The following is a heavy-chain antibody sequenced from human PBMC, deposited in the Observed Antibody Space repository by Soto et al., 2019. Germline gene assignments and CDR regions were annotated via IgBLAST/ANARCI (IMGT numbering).Heavy chain of an antibody. CDR3: ASEYSSGWYSAY. V-gene: IGHV3-21*01. J-gene: IGHJ4*02. CDR2: ISSSSSYI. D-gene: IGHD6-19*01. Sequence: EVQLVESGGGLVKPGGSLRLSCAASGFTFSSYSMNWVRQAPGKGLEWVSSISSSSSYIYYADSVKGRFTISRDNDKNSLYLQMNSLSAEDTAVYYCASEYSSGWYSAYWGQGTLVTVSS. CDR1: GFTFSSYS.